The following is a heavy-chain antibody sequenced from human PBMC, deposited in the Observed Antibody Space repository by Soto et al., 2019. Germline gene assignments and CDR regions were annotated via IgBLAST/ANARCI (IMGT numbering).Heavy chain of an antibody. CDR2: IFYTGST. D-gene: IGHD6-19*01. Sequence: PSETLSLTCTVSGGSIRGHYWIWIRQSPGKGLEWIGYIFYTGSTNYNPSLKSRITLSADTSKNQFSLRLNSVTAADTAVYYCARVGSSGWSPDYWGRGTLVTVSS. V-gene: IGHV4-59*11. CDR1: GGSIRGHY. J-gene: IGHJ4*02. CDR3: ARVGSSGWSPDY.